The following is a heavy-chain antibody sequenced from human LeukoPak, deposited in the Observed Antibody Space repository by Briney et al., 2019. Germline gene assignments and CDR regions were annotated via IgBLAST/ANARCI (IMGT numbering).Heavy chain of an antibody. V-gene: IGHV3-7*01. CDR2: IKQDGSEK. J-gene: IGHJ4*02. CDR3: AREGSGYYNDY. Sequence: PGGSLRLSCAASGFTFSSYWMSWVRQAPGKGLEWVANIKQDGSEKYYVDSVKGRFTIFRDNAKNSLYVQMNSLRAEDTAVYYCAREGSGYYNDYWGQGTLVTVSS. CDR1: GFTFSSYW. D-gene: IGHD3-22*01.